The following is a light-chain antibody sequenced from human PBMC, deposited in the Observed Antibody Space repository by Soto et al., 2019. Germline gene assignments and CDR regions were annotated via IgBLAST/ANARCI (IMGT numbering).Light chain of an antibody. Sequence: EIVLTQSPGTLSLSPGERATLSCRASENIISDYSAWYQLKPGQAPRLLIYAATKRAIGIPDRFSGSGSGTDLTLTISRLEPEDFAVYFCQQYGRSPLFGQGTRLEIK. CDR1: ENIISDY. J-gene: IGKJ5*01. CDR2: AAT. CDR3: QQYGRSPL. V-gene: IGKV3-20*01.